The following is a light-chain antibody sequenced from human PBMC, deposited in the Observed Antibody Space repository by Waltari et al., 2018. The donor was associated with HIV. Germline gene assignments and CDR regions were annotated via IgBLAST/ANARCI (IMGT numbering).Light chain of an antibody. J-gene: IGLJ3*02. Sequence: QSVLTQPPSASGTPGQRVSISCSGSSSNIGSNYVSWYLQLPGTAPKLLMYRNDEWPSGVPDRFSGSKSGTSASLAISGLRSEDEADYYCAAWDDSLSAWVFGGGTKLTVL. V-gene: IGLV1-47*01. CDR2: RND. CDR1: SSNIGSNY. CDR3: AAWDDSLSAWV.